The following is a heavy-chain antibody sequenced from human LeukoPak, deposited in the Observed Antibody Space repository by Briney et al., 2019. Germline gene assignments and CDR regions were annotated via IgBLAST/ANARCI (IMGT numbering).Heavy chain of an antibody. CDR3: TMYAPSHYMDV. J-gene: IGHJ6*03. CDR1: GFIFSDSA. CDR2: IRDKANNFAT. V-gene: IGHV3-73*01. Sequence: GESLKLSCAASGFIFSDSAMHWVRQASGKGLEWVGRIRDKANNFATAYAASVKGRFTISRDDSKNTAYLQMNSLNTEDTAVYYCTMYAPSHYMDVWGKGTTVTVSS. D-gene: IGHD2-8*01.